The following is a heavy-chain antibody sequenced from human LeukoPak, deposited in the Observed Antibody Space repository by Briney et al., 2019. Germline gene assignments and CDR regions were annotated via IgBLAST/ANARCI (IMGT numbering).Heavy chain of an antibody. V-gene: IGHV1-2*02. J-gene: IGHJ4*02. Sequence: ASVKVSCKASGYTFTGYYMHWVRQAPGQGLEWMGWINPNSGGTNYAQKFQGRVTMTRDTSISTAYMELSRLRSDDTAVYYCARAHNNYYDSSGGVDYWGQGTLVTVSS. CDR1: GYTFTGYY. CDR3: ARAHNNYYDSSGGVDY. D-gene: IGHD3-22*01. CDR2: INPNSGGT.